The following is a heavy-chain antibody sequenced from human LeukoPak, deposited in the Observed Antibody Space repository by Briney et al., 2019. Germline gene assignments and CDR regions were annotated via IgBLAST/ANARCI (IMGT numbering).Heavy chain of an antibody. J-gene: IGHJ4*02. CDR1: GYTFTGYY. V-gene: IGHV1-69*04. CDR2: IIPILGIA. CDR3: ARGLKENFDY. Sequence: SVKVSCKASGYTFTGYYMHWVRQAPGQGLEWMGRIIPILGIANYAQKFQGRVTITADKSTSTAYMELSSLRSEDTAVYYCARGLKENFDYWGQGTLVTVSS.